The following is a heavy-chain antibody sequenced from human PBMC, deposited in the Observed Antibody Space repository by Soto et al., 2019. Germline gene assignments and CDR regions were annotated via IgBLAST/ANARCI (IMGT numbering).Heavy chain of an antibody. CDR1: GFTFSSYG. J-gene: IGHJ6*02. CDR2: IWYDGSNK. V-gene: IGHV3-33*01. D-gene: IGHD3-22*01. Sequence: QVQLVESGGGVVQPGRSLRLSCAASGFTFSSYGMHWVRQAPGKGLEWVAVIWYDGSNKYYADSVKGRFTISRDNSKNTLYLQMNSLRSEDTAVYYCARDHYDSSGYNYGMDVWGQGTTVTVS. CDR3: ARDHYDSSGYNYGMDV.